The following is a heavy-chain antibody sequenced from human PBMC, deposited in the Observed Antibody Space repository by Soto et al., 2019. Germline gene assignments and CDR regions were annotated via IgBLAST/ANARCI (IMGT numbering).Heavy chain of an antibody. CDR3: ARYLSGGSNGYYYMDV. D-gene: IGHD2-15*01. CDR2: ISSSSSVI. Sequence: GGSLRLSCATSGFILSDCAMNWVRQAPGKGLEWVSYISSSSSVIDYADSVKGRFTVSRDNARNSLYLQMNSLRAEDTAVYYSARYLSGGSNGYYYMDVWGKGPPAPAPS. CDR1: GFILSDCA. J-gene: IGHJ6*03. V-gene: IGHV3-48*01.